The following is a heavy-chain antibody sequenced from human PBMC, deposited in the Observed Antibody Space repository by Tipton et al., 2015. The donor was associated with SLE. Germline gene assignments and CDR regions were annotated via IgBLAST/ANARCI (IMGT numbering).Heavy chain of an antibody. CDR3: ARHFGLRPLLMDV. Sequence: TLSLTCTVSGGSISSSSYYWGWIRQPPGEGREWIGSIYYSGSTYYNPSLKSRVTISVDTSKNQFALKLGSVTAADTAVYYCARHFGLRPLLMDVWGKGTTVTVSS. J-gene: IGHJ6*04. D-gene: IGHD3-10*01. V-gene: IGHV4-39*06. CDR1: GGSISSSSYY. CDR2: IYYSGST.